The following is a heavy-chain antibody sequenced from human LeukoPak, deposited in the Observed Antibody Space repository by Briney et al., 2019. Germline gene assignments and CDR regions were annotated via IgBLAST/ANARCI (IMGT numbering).Heavy chain of an antibody. CDR1: GFTVSSNY. CDR3: AKSRTYDILTGYGYFDY. Sequence: GGSLRLSCAASGFTVSSNYMSWVRQAPGKGLEWVSVIYSGGSTYYADSVKGRFTISRDNAKNSLYLQMNSLRAEDMALYYCAKSRTYDILTGYGYFDYWGQGTLVTVSS. V-gene: IGHV3-53*05. D-gene: IGHD3-9*01. CDR2: IYSGGST. J-gene: IGHJ4*02.